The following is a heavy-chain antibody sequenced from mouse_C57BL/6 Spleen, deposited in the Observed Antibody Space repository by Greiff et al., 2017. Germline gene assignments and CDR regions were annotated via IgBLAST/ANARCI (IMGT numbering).Heavy chain of an antibody. CDR1: GYTFTSYW. D-gene: IGHD3-3*01. CDR2: IYPSDSET. V-gene: IGHV1-61*01. CDR3: ARVGTGAMDY. J-gene: IGHJ4*01. Sequence: QVQLQQPGAELVRPGSSVKLSCKASGYTFTSYWMEWVKQRPGQGLEWIGNIYPSDSETHYNQKFKDKATLTVDKSSSTAYMQLSSLTSEDSSVYYCARVGTGAMDYWGQGTSVTVSS.